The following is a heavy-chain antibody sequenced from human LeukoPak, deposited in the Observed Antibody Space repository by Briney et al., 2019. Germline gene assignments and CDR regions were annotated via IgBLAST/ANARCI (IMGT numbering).Heavy chain of an antibody. Sequence: PSETLSLTCTVSGGSISSGGYSWSWIRQHPGKGLEWIGYIYYSGSTYYNPSLKSRVTISVDTSKNQFSLKLSSVTAADTAVYYCARATGVVTAILDYWGQGTLVTVSS. V-gene: IGHV4-31*03. J-gene: IGHJ4*02. D-gene: IGHD2-21*02. CDR3: ARATGVVTAILDY. CDR2: IYYSGST. CDR1: GGSISSGGYS.